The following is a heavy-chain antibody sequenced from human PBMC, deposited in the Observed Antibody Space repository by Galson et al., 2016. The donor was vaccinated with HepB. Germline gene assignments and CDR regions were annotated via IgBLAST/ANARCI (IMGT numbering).Heavy chain of an antibody. J-gene: IGHJ4*02. CDR1: GFTFGNYA. CDR2: IDGPTPNT. D-gene: IGHD6-19*01. V-gene: IGHV3-23*01. Sequence: SLRLSCAASGFTFGNYALSWVRRAPGKGLEWVSHIDGPTPNTHYADSVGGRFSIYRDNSRDTLYLQMDSLTAEDSAIYYCTTWLSHHFDYWGQGTRVTVPS. CDR3: TTWLSHHFDY.